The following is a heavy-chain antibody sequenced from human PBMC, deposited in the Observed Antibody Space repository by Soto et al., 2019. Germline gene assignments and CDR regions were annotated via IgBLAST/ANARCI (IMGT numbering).Heavy chain of an antibody. D-gene: IGHD3-10*01. Sequence: NPSETLSLTCTVSGGSISSGGYYWSWIHQHPGKGLEWIGYIYYSGSTYYNPSLKSRVTISVDTSRNQFSLKLSSVTAADTAVYYCARDGSGPTYGMDVWGQGTTVTVSS. J-gene: IGHJ6*02. CDR3: ARDGSGPTYGMDV. V-gene: IGHV4-31*03. CDR2: IYYSGST. CDR1: GGSISSGGYY.